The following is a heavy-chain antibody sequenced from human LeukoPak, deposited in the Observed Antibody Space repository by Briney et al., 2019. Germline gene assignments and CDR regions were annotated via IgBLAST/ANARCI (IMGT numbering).Heavy chain of an antibody. D-gene: IGHD3-3*01. V-gene: IGHV4-4*07. J-gene: IGHJ4*02. CDR3: ATLSLYYDFWSGYYRPFDY. CDR1: GDSISSYY. Sequence: SETLSLTCTVSGDSISSYYWSWIRQPAGKGLEWIGRIYTSESTKYNPSLKSRVTMSVDTPKNQLSLKLRSVTAADTAVYYCATLSLYYDFWSGYYRPFDYWGQGTLVTVSS. CDR2: IYTSEST.